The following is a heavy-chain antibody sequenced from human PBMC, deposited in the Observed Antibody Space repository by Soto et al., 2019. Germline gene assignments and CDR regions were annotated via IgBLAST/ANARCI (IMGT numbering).Heavy chain of an antibody. D-gene: IGHD1-1*01. CDR2: IYYSGST. J-gene: IGHJ4*02. CDR1: GGSISSGGYY. CDR3: ARSKEMSTTGVFGY. Sequence: SETLSLTCTVSGGSISSGGYYWSWIRQHPGKGLEWIGYIYYSGSTYYNPSLKSRVTISVDTSKNQFSLKLSSVTAADTAVYYCARSKEMSTTGVFGYWGQGTLVTVSS. V-gene: IGHV4-31*03.